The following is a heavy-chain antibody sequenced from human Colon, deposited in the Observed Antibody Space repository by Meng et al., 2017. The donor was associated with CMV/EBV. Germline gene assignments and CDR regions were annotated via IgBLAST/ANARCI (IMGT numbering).Heavy chain of an antibody. CDR3: ARDPMGRQWDFGY. CDR1: GYTLTSYY. CDR2: INPSGGST. J-gene: IGHJ4*02. V-gene: IGHV1-46*01. D-gene: IGHD1-26*01. Sequence: ASVTVSRKTSGYTLTSYYIHWVRQAPGQGLEWMGTINPSGGSTTHAQRFLGRVTMTRDTSTTTVYVELTSLRSEDTAIYYYARDPMGRQWDFGYWGQGTLVTVSS.